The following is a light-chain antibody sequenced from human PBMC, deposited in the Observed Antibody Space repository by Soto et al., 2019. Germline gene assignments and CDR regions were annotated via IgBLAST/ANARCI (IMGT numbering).Light chain of an antibody. CDR3: SSYTSSSTSYV. J-gene: IGLJ1*01. CDR2: EVS. V-gene: IGLV2-14*01. Sequence: QSVLTQPASVSGSPGQSITISCTGPSSDVGGSNYVSWYQQHPGKAPKVMIYEVSNRPSGVSNRFSGSKSGNTASLTISGLQAEDEADYYCSSYTSSSTSYVFGPGTKLTVL. CDR1: SSDVGGSNY.